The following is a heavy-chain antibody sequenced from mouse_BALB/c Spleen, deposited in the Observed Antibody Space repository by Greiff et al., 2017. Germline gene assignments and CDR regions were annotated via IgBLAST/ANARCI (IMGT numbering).Heavy chain of an antibody. CDR2: ISYDGSN. V-gene: IGHV3-6*02. Sequence: EVQRVESGPGLVKPSQSLSLTCSVTGYSITSGYYWNWIRQFPGNKLEWMGYISYDGSNNYNPSLKNRISITRDTSKNQFFLKLNSVTTEDTATYYCARDWGGYYDYWGQGTTLTVSS. D-gene: IGHD2-3*01. CDR1: GYSITSGYY. J-gene: IGHJ2*01. CDR3: ARDWGGYYDY.